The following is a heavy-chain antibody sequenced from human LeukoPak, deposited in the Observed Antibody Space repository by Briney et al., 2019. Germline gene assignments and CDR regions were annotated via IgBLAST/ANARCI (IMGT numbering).Heavy chain of an antibody. CDR1: GFTFSNAW. Sequence: PGGSLRLSCAASGFTFSNAWMSWVRQAPGKGLEWVGRIKSKTDGGTTDYAAPVKGRFTISRDDSKNTLYPQMNSLKTEDTAVYYCTTDFDCSSTSCYYPRRFDYWGQGTLVTVSS. D-gene: IGHD2-2*01. V-gene: IGHV3-15*01. J-gene: IGHJ4*02. CDR3: TTDFDCSSTSCYYPRRFDY. CDR2: IKSKTDGGTT.